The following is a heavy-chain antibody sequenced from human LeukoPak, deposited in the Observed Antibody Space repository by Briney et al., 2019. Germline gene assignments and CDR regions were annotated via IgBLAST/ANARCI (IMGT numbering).Heavy chain of an antibody. V-gene: IGHV1-2*02. Sequence: ASVKVSCKASGYTFTGYYMHWVRQASGQGLEWMGWINPNSGGTNYAQKFQGRVTMTRDTSISTAYMELSRLRSDDTAVYYCARVLRFLEWEFDYWGQGTLVTVSS. CDR3: ARVLRFLEWEFDY. J-gene: IGHJ4*02. D-gene: IGHD3-3*01. CDR1: GYTFTGYY. CDR2: INPNSGGT.